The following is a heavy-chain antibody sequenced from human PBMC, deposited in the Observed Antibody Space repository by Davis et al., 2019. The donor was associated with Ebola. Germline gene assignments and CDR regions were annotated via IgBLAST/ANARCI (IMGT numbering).Heavy chain of an antibody. Sequence: MPSDTLPPTCTVSGCPVISGSYYWCWIRQPPGKGLEWLGYIYYSGSTNYNPSLKSLVTISVDMSKNRFALKLSSVTAADTAVYYCARGPSITGFDYWGQGTRVTVSS. CDR1: GCPVISGSYY. D-gene: IGHD1-14*01. CDR3: ARGPSITGFDY. J-gene: IGHJ4*02. V-gene: IGHV4-61*01. CDR2: IYYSGST.